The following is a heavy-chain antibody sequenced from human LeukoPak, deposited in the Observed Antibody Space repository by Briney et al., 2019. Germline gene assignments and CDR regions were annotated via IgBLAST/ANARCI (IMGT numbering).Heavy chain of an antibody. CDR2: ISSSSSYI. J-gene: IGHJ4*02. CDR3: AREKCIDY. CDR1: GFTFSSYN. Sequence: GGSLRLSCAASGFTFSSYNMNGVRQAPGKGLEWVSSISSSSSYIYYADSVKGRFTISRDNDKNSLYLQMNSLRAEDTAVYYCAREKCIDYWGQGTLVTVSS. V-gene: IGHV3-21*01.